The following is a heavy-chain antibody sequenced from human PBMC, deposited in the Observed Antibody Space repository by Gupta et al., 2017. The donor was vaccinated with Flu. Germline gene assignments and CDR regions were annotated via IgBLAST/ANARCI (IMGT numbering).Heavy chain of an antibody. CDR2: ISWNSGSI. Sequence: EVQLVESGGGLVQPGRSLRLSCAVSGFTFDDYAMHWVRQAPGKGLEWVSGISWNSGSIGYADSVKGRFTISRDNAKNSLYLQMNRLRAEDTALYYCAKDSQYSSSWRDFDYWGQGTLVTVSS. J-gene: IGHJ4*02. CDR1: GFTFDDYA. V-gene: IGHV3-9*01. CDR3: AKDSQYSSSWRDFDY. D-gene: IGHD6-13*01.